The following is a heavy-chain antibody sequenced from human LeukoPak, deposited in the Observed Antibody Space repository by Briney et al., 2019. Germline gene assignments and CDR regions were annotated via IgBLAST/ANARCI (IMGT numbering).Heavy chain of an antibody. J-gene: IGHJ4*02. CDR3: ARGDMAERSFDY. V-gene: IGHV4-30-4*01. CDR1: GGSISSGDYY. D-gene: IGHD5-24*01. Sequence: PSETLSLTCTVSGGSISSGDYYWSWIRQPPGKGLEWIGYIYYSGSTYYNPSLKSRVTLSVDASKKQFSLKLRSVTAADTAVYYCARGDMAERSFDYWGQGTLVTVSS. CDR2: IYYSGST.